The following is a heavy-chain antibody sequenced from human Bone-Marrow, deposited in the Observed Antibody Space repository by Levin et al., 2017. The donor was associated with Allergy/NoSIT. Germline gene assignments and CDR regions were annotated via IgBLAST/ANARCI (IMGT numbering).Heavy chain of an antibody. D-gene: IGHD5-18*01. Sequence: GESLKISCAASGFTFSNAWMNWVRQAPGKGLEWVGRIKSKTDGGTTDYAAPVKGRFTISRDDSKNTLYLQMNSLKTEDTAVYYCYGSPSTAMVLGYYYYGMDVWGQGTTVTVSS. CDR2: IKSKTDGGTT. V-gene: IGHV3-15*07. CDR3: YGSPSTAMVLGYYYYGMDV. CDR1: GFTFSNAW. J-gene: IGHJ6*02.